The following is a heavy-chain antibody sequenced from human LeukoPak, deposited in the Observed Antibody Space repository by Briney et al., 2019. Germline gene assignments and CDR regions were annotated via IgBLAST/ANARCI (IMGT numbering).Heavy chain of an antibody. Sequence: PGGSLRLSCAASGFSFSRYAMSWIRQPPGKGLEWIGEIYHSGSTNYNPSLKSRVTISVDKSKNQFSLKLSSVTAADTAVYYCARVTTAYYYYYGMDVWGQGTTVTVSS. D-gene: IGHD4-17*01. V-gene: IGHV4-4*02. J-gene: IGHJ6*02. CDR1: GFSFSRYA. CDR2: IYHSGST. CDR3: ARVTTAYYYYYGMDV.